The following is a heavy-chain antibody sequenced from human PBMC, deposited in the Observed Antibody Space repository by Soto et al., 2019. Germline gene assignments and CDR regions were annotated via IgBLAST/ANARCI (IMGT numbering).Heavy chain of an antibody. V-gene: IGHV4-39*01. D-gene: IGHD6-6*01. CDR1: GGSISSNSYY. CDR3: ARQSGSSSGFYYYYYYMDV. J-gene: IGHJ6*03. Sequence: SETLSLTCTASGGSISSNSYYWGWIRQSPGKGLEWIGSIDYSGTTYYNPSLKSRVTISVDTSKNQFSLKLNSVTAADTAVYYCARQSGSSSGFYYYYYYMDVWGKGTTVTVSS. CDR2: IDYSGTT.